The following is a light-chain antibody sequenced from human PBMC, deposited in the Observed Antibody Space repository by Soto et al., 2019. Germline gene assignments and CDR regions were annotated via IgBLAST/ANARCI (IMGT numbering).Light chain of an antibody. J-gene: IGKJ5*01. CDR2: GAS. CDR3: QQYAEAPIT. V-gene: IGKV3-20*01. CDR1: QGVGRNY. Sequence: EIVLTQSPGTLSLSPGEGATVSCRASQGVGRNYLAWFQQKPGQPPRLLISGASSRAAGIPDKFSGSGSGTDFTLTISRLEPEDFAAYFCQQYAEAPITFGQGTRLEIK.